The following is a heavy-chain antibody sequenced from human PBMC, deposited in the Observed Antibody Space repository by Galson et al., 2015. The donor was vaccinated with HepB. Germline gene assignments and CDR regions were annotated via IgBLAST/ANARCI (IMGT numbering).Heavy chain of an antibody. CDR2: ISYDGSNK. CDR1: GFTFSSYA. J-gene: IGHJ4*02. V-gene: IGHV3-30-3*01. CDR3: ARDKGNQQLVSSYFDY. D-gene: IGHD6-13*01. Sequence: SLRLSCAASGFTFSSYAMSWVRQAPGKGLEWVAVISYDGSNKYYADSVKGRFTISRDNSKNTLYLQMNSLRAEDTAVYYCARDKGNQQLVSSYFDYWGQGTLVTVSS.